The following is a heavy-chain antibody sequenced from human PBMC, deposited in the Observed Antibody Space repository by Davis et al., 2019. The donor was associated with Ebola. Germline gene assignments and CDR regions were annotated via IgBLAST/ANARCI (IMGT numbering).Heavy chain of an antibody. J-gene: IGHJ4*02. D-gene: IGHD1-1*01. V-gene: IGHV1-3*01. Sequence: ASVKVSCKTSGYTFTNYGITWVRQAPGQGLEWMGWVHGGNGNTKYSQRFQGRVTITTDTSASTAYLDLSSLRSDDTAVYYCARAQFPTTSDHWGQGTLVTISS. CDR3: ARAQFPTTSDH. CDR2: VHGGNGNT. CDR1: GYTFTNYG.